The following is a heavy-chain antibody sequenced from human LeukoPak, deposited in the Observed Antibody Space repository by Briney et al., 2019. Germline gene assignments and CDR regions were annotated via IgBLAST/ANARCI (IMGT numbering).Heavy chain of an antibody. V-gene: IGHV4-59*08. CDR2: IYYSGST. D-gene: IGHD3-22*01. Sequence: PSETLSLTCTVSGGSISSYYRSWIRQPPGKGLEWIGYIYYSGSTNYNPSLKSRVTISVDTSKNQFSLKLSSVTAADTAVYYCARRGYYDSSGYYYGVFDYWGQGTLVTVSS. J-gene: IGHJ4*02. CDR3: ARRGYYDSSGYYYGVFDY. CDR1: GGSISSYY.